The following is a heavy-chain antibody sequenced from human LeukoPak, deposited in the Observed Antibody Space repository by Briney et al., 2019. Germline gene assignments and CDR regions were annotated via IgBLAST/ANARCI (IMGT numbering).Heavy chain of an antibody. D-gene: IGHD3-3*01. CDR1: GGSFSGYS. CDR2: INHSGST. Sequence: PSETLSLTCAVYGGSFSGYSWSWIRQPPGKGLEWIGEINHSGSTNYNPSPKSRVTISVDTSKNHFSLKLSSVTAADTAVYYCARSGGVYYYYYMYVWGKGETVTVSS. V-gene: IGHV4-34*01. CDR3: ARSGGVYYYYYMYV. J-gene: IGHJ6*03.